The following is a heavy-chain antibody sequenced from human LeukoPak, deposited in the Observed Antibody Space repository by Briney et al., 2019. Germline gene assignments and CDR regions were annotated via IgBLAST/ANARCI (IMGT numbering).Heavy chain of an antibody. D-gene: IGHD5-24*01. V-gene: IGHV3-21*01. CDR2: ISCSSSYI. Sequence: GGSLRLSCAASGFTFSSYSMNWVRQAPGKGLEWVSSISCSSSYIYYADSVKGRFTISRDNAKNSLYLQMNSLRAEDTAVYYCARESERWLANWGQGTLVTVSS. CDR1: GFTFSSYS. CDR3: ARESERWLAN. J-gene: IGHJ4*02.